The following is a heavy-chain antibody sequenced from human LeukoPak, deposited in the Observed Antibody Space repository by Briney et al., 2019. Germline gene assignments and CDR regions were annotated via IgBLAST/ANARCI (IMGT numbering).Heavy chain of an antibody. J-gene: IGHJ5*02. CDR2: IFPSGGKS. CDR1: GYKFTDYY. Sequence: GASVKVSCKASGYKFTDYYIYWVRQAPGQGLEWMGAIFPSGGKSHYSQKSQGRLTLTRDTSTNTVYMELTGLRSDDTALYFCTRAFDPWGQGTLVTVSS. CDR3: TRAFDP. V-gene: IGHV1-46*01.